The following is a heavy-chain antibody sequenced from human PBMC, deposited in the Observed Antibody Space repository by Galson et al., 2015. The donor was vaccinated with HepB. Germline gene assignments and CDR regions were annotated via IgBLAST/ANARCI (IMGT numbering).Heavy chain of an antibody. CDR2: FDPEDGET. D-gene: IGHD6-19*01. CDR1: GYTLTELS. CDR3: ATGPNKEQWLVFDY. V-gene: IGHV1-24*01. Sequence: SVKVSCKVSGYTLTELSMHWVRQAPGKGLEWMGGFDPEDGETIYAQKFQGRVTMTEDTSTDTAYMELSSLRSEDTAVYYCATGPNKEQWLVFDYWGQGTLVTVSS. J-gene: IGHJ4*02.